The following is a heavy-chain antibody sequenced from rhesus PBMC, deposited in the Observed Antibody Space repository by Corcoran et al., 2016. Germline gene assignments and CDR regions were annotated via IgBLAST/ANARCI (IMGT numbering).Heavy chain of an antibody. CDR2: FNSGGVTT. CDR1: GFTFSSYG. Sequence: EVQLVETGGGLVQPGGSLKLSCAASGFTFSSYGMSWVRQVPGKGLVWVYAFNSGGVTTYDADSVKGRFTISRDNSKNTLSLQMNSLRAEDTAVYYCAKDKLIAAVFDYWGQGVLVTVSS. CDR3: AKDKLIAAVFDY. J-gene: IGHJ4*01. D-gene: IGHD6-31*01. V-gene: IGHV3S5*01.